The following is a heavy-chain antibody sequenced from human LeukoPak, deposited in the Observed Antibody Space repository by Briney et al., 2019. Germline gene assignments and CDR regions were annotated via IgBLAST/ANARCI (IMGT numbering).Heavy chain of an antibody. D-gene: IGHD6-13*01. CDR3: ARDQISSSLYKEPLDY. J-gene: IGHJ4*02. CDR2: ISSTSSTI. V-gene: IGHV3-48*02. Sequence: GGSLRLSCAASGFTFSGHVMSWVRQAPGKGLEWVSYISSTSSTIHYADSVKGRFTISRDNAKNSLYLQMNSLRDEDTAMYYCARDQISSSLYKEPLDYWGQGTLVTVSS. CDR1: GFTFSGHV.